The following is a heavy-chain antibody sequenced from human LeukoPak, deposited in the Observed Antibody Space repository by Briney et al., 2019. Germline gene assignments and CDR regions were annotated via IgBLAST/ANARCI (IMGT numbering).Heavy chain of an antibody. CDR2: INPNSGGT. D-gene: IGHD3-3*01. CDR3: ARDNGFKYDFWSVRAGYYYYMDV. J-gene: IGHJ6*03. V-gene: IGHV1-2*02. CDR1: GYTFTGYY. Sequence: GASVKVPCKASGYTFTGYYMHWVRQAPGQGLEWMGWINPNSGGTNYAQKFQGRVTMTRDTSISTAYMELSRLRSDDTAVYYCARDNGFKYDFWSVRAGYYYYMDVWGKGTTVTVSS.